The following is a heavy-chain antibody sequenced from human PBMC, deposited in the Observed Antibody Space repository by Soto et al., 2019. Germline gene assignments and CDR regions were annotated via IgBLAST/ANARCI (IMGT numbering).Heavy chain of an antibody. CDR2: IKSKTDGGTT. D-gene: IGHD3-3*01. CDR1: GFTFSNAW. J-gene: IGHJ4*02. V-gene: IGHV3-15*01. CDR3: THQFLEWLYTDY. Sequence: GGSLRLSCAASGFTFSNAWMSWVRQAPGKGLEWVGRIKSKTDGGTTDYAAPVKGRFTISRDDSKNTLYLQMNSLKTEDTAVYYCTHQFLEWLYTDYWGQGTLVTVSS.